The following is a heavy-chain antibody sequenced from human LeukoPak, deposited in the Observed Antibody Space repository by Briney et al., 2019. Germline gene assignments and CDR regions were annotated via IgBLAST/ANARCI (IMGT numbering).Heavy chain of an antibody. D-gene: IGHD3-16*01. CDR2: IYYSGST. V-gene: IGHV4-39*01. J-gene: IGHJ6*03. CDR1: GGSISSSSYY. CDR3: ARQGLGAYMDV. Sequence: SETLSLTCTVSGGSISSSSYYWGWIRQPPGKGLEWIGSIYYSGSTYYNPSLESRVTISVDTSKNQVSLKLSSVTAADTAVYYCARQGLGAYMDVWGKGTTVTVSS.